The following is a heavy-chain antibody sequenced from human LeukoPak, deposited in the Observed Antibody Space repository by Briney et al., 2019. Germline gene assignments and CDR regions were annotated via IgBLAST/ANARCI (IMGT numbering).Heavy chain of an antibody. CDR3: ARDRGSSGWYEVDY. CDR2: IKQDGSEK. J-gene: IGHJ4*02. D-gene: IGHD6-19*01. Sequence: GGSLRISCAASGFTSSSYWMSWVRHAPGKGLEWVANIKQDGSEKYYVDSVKGRFTISRDNAKNSLYLQMNSLRAEDTAVYYCARDRGSSGWYEVDYWGQGTLVTVSS. V-gene: IGHV3-7*01. CDR1: GFTSSSYW.